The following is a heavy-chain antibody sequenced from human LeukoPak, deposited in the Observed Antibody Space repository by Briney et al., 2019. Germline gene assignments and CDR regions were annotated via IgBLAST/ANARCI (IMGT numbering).Heavy chain of an antibody. CDR1: GFTFSSYG. CDR2: IWYDGSNK. CDR3: AKGAITMVRGVNDAFDI. Sequence: GRSLRLSCAASGFTFSSYGMHWVRQAPGKGLEWVAVIWYDGSNKYYAGSVKGRFTISRDNSKNTLYLQMNSLRAEDTAVYYCAKGAITMVRGVNDAFDIWGQGTMVTVSS. D-gene: IGHD3-10*01. V-gene: IGHV3-33*06. J-gene: IGHJ3*02.